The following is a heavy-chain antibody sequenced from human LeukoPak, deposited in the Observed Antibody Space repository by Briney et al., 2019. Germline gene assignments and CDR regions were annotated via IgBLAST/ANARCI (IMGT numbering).Heavy chain of an antibody. J-gene: IGHJ6*03. Sequence: QTGGSLRLSCVASGFTFSSSWMAWVRQAPGKGLEWVANIEGDGSKKNYVDSVKGRFTISRDNSKNTLYLQMNSLRAEDTAVYYCAKDFLALYSYGYYYYYMDVWGKGTTVTVSS. CDR2: IEGDGSKK. CDR3: AKDFLALYSYGYYYYYMDV. D-gene: IGHD5-18*01. CDR1: GFTFSSSW. V-gene: IGHV3-7*01.